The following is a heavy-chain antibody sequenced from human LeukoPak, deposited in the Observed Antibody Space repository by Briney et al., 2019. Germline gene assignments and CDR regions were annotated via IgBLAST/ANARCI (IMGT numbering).Heavy chain of an antibody. D-gene: IGHD5-12*01. V-gene: IGHV4-59*08. J-gene: IGHJ5*02. CDR1: GGSISSYY. Sequence: SETLSLTCTVSGGSISSYYWSWIRQPPGKGLEWIGYIYYSGSTNYNPSLKSRVTISVDTSKNQFSLKLSSVTAADTAVYDCARLHAIVATIDNWFDPWGQGTLVTVSS. CDR2: IYYSGST. CDR3: ARLHAIVATIDNWFDP.